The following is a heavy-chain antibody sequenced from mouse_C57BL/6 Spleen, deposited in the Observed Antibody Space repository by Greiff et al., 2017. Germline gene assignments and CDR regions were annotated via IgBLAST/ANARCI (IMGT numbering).Heavy chain of an antibody. CDR3: ARRGNEENYYAMDY. D-gene: IGHD2-1*01. CDR2: INPSSGYT. V-gene: IGHV1-7*01. CDR1: GYTFTSYW. J-gene: IGHJ4*01. Sequence: QVQLQQSGAELAKPGASVKLSCKASGYTFTSYWMHWVKQRPGQGLEWIGYINPSSGYTKYNEKFKDKATLTGDKSSSTAYMQLSSLTYEDSAVYYCARRGNEENYYAMDYWGQGTSVTVSS.